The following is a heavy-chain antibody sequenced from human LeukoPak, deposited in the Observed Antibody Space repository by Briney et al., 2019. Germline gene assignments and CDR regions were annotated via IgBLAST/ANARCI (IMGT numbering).Heavy chain of an antibody. V-gene: IGHV3-69-1*01. J-gene: IGHJ4*02. CDR1: GFTFSAYA. Sequence: GGSLRLSCEASGFTFSAYAMTWVRQAPGKGLEWVSSIGSDNKPHYSESVKGRFAISRDNSKSTLYLQMTSLRAEDTAVYYCARDAPAFGFYSSSLGYWGQGTLVTVSS. CDR3: ARDAPAFGFYSSSLGY. CDR2: IGSDNKP. D-gene: IGHD6-6*01.